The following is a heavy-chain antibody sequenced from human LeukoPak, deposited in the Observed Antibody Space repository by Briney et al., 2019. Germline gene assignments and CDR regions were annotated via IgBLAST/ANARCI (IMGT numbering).Heavy chain of an antibody. J-gene: IGHJ1*01. Sequence: ASETLSHTCTVSGGSISTYYWNWIRQPPGKGLEWIGYIYHSGSTNYNPSLQSRVTISVDTSKNQFSLNLNSVTAADTAVYYCARGGAARLHFQNWGQGTLVTVSS. V-gene: IGHV4-59*01. D-gene: IGHD6-6*01. CDR3: ARGGAARLHFQN. CDR1: GGSISTYY. CDR2: IYHSGST.